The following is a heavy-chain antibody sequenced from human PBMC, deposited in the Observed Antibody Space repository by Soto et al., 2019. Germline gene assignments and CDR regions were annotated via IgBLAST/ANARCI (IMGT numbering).Heavy chain of an antibody. CDR1: GFTFSSYW. CDR3: ARGDLSGRWTY. Sequence: EVQLVESGGGLVQPGGSLRLSCATSGFTFSSYWMHWVRQAPEKGLVWVSRINIDGSSTTYAYSVKGRFTISRDNAKNTRHLEMNSLRAEDTAVYYCARGDLSGRWTYWVQGTLVTVSS. CDR2: INIDGSST. D-gene: IGHD3-10*01. V-gene: IGHV3-74*01. J-gene: IGHJ4*02.